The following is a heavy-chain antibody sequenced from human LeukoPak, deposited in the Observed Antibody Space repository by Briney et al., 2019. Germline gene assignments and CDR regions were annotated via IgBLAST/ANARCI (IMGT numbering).Heavy chain of an antibody. CDR3: AHTYYYDSSGYYFFDY. V-gene: IGHV2-5*02. CDR1: GFSLSSSGVG. J-gene: IGHJ4*02. CDR2: IYWDDDE. D-gene: IGHD3-22*01. Sequence: ESGPTLVKPTQTLTLTCTFSGFSLSSSGVGVGWIRQPPGKALEWLALIYWDDDERYSPSLKSRLTITKDTSKNQVVLTMTNMDPVDTATYYCAHTYYYDSSGYYFFDYWGQGTLVTVSS.